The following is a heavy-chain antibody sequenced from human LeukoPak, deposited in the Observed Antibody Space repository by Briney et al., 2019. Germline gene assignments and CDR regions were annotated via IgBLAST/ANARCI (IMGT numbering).Heavy chain of an antibody. CDR2: IYTSGST. Sequence: KPSETLSLTCTVSGGSISSYYWSWIRQPAGKGLEWIGRIYTSGSTNYNPSLKSRVTMSVDTSKNQFSLKLSSVTAADTAVYYCARDNNYYGSRSYHDYWGQGTLVTVSS. J-gene: IGHJ4*02. D-gene: IGHD3-10*01. V-gene: IGHV4-4*07. CDR1: GGSISSYY. CDR3: ARDNNYYGSRSYHDY.